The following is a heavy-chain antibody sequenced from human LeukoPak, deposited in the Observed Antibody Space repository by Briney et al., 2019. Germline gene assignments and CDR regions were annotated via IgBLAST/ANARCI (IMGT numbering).Heavy chain of an antibody. CDR3: ARAPIAAAGKTYFDF. J-gene: IGHJ4*02. CDR2: ISYDGYNK. D-gene: IGHD6-13*01. Sequence: GGSLRLSCAASGFTFSSDALQGVRQAPGKGLEWVAVISYDGYNKYFADSVKGRFTISRDNSKNTQYLQMNSLRPEDTAVYYCARAPIAAAGKTYFDFWGQGTQVTVSS. V-gene: IGHV3-30-3*01. CDR1: GFTFSSDA.